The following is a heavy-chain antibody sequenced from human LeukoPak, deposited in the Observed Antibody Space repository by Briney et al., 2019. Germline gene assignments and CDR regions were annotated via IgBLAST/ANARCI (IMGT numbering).Heavy chain of an antibody. D-gene: IGHD2-2*01. CDR3: AKAIGYCSSISCSPFDY. CDR2: ISGGGGTT. V-gene: IGHV3-23*01. CDR1: GFTFNSYA. Sequence: GGSLRLSCAASGFTFNSYAMSWVRQAPGKGLEWVSAISGGGGTTYYADPVKGRFTISRDNSKNTLYLQMNSLRAEDTAVYYCAKAIGYCSSISCSPFDYWGQGTLVTVSS. J-gene: IGHJ4*02.